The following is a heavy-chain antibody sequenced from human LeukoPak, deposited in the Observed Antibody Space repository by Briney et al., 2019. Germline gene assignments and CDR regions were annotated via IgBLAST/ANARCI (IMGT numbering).Heavy chain of an antibody. CDR3: ARSKSYYYDSSGAIDY. D-gene: IGHD3-22*01. CDR2: IYYSGST. J-gene: IGHJ4*02. V-gene: IGHV4-34*01. CDR1: GGSFSGYH. Sequence: SETLSLTCVVYGGSFSGYHWSWIRQSPGKGLEWIGSIYYSGSTYYNPSLKSRVTISVDTSKNQFSLKLSSVTAADTAVYYCARSKSYYYDSSGAIDYWGQGTLVTVSS.